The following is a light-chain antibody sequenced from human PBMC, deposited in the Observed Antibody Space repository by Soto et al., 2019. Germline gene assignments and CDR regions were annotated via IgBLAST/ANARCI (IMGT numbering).Light chain of an antibody. CDR3: QQSYSTPWT. CDR2: AAS. V-gene: IGKV1-39*01. CDR1: QSISSY. Sequence: DIRMTQTTASLSASVGDRATITCRASQSISSYLNWYQQKPGKAPKLLIYAASSLQSGVPSRFSGSGSGTDFTLTISSLQPEDFATYYCQQSYSTPWTFGQGTKVDIK. J-gene: IGKJ1*01.